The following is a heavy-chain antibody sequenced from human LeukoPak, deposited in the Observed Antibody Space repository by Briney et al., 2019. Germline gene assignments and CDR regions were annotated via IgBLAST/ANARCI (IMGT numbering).Heavy chain of an antibody. CDR2: INSDGSST. CDR1: GFTFSSYW. CDR3: ATYSSGYFHLFDY. J-gene: IGHJ4*02. V-gene: IGHV3-74*01. D-gene: IGHD3-22*01. Sequence: GGSLRLSCAASGFTFSSYWMHWVRQAPGKGLVWVSRINSDGSSTSYADSVKGRFTISRDNSKNTLYLQMNSLRAEDTAVYYCATYSSGYFHLFDYWGQGTLVTVSS.